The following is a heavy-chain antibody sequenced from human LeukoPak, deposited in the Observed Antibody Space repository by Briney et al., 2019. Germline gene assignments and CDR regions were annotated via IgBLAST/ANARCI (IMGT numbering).Heavy chain of an antibody. J-gene: IGHJ5*02. CDR1: GFTFSNYE. Sequence: PGGSLRLSCTASGFTFSNYEMNWVRQAPGKGLEWVSYISSSGSTIYYADSVKGRFTISRDNAKNSLYLQMNSLRAEDTAVYYCARGGDSSAFNWFDPWGQGTLVTVSS. V-gene: IGHV3-48*03. CDR2: ISSSGSTI. D-gene: IGHD3-22*01. CDR3: ARGGDSSAFNWFDP.